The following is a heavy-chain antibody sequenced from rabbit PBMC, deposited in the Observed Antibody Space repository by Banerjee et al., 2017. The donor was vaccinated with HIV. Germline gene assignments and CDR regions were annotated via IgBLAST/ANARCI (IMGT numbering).Heavy chain of an antibody. D-gene: IGHD4-1*01. Sequence: QEQLEESGGDLVKPEGSLKLSCKASEFDLSRYYMSWVRQAPGKGLEWIACINSNTGSTVYASWAKGPFTISKTSSTTVTLQMTSLTAADTATYFCARHNIGWGGDLWGPGTLVTVS. V-gene: IGHV1S45*01. CDR1: EFDLSRYY. CDR2: INSNTGST. CDR3: ARHNIGWGGDL. J-gene: IGHJ4*01.